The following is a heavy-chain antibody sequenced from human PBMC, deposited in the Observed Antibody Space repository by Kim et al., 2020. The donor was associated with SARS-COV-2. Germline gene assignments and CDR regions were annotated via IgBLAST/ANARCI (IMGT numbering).Heavy chain of an antibody. D-gene: IGHD2-15*01. CDR3: AKHGGYCSGGRCHSVGWAIDY. V-gene: IGHV3-23*01. CDR2: ITAGGEGT. CDR1: GFTFASYC. J-gene: IGHJ4*02. Sequence: GGSLRLSCAASGFTFASYCMSWVRQAPGKGLEWVSDITAGGEGTLYADSVKGRFTTSKDNSKNTLYLQMNSLRAGDTAVYYCAKHGGYCSGGRCHSVGWAIDYWGQGTLVTVSS.